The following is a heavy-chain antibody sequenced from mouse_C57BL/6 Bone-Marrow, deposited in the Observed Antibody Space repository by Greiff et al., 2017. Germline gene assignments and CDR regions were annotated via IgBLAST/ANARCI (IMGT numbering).Heavy chain of an antibody. CDR3: AREGLLRAWFAY. CDR1: GYTFTSYW. J-gene: IGHJ3*01. V-gene: IGHV1-69*01. D-gene: IGHD1-1*01. Sequence: QVQLQQPGAELVLPGASVKLSCKASGYTFTSYWMHWVKQRPGQGLEWIGEIDPSDSYTNYNQKFKGKSTLTVDKSSSTAYMQISSLTSEDSAFYYCAREGLLRAWFAYWGQGTLVTVSA. CDR2: IDPSDSYT.